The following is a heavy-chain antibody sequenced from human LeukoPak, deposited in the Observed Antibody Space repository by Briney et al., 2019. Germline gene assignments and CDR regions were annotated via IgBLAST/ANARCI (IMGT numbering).Heavy chain of an antibody. CDR3: SKGHGSGSYGYFDY. D-gene: IGHD3-10*01. V-gene: IGHV3-23*01. CDR2: ISGSGGNT. Sequence: GGSLRLSCSASGFTFSSYAMSWVRQAPGKGLEWVSSISGSGGNTYYADSVKGRFTISRDNSKNTLYLQMNSMRAEDTAVYYCSKGHGSGSYGYFDYWGQGTLVTVSS. CDR1: GFTFSSYA. J-gene: IGHJ4*02.